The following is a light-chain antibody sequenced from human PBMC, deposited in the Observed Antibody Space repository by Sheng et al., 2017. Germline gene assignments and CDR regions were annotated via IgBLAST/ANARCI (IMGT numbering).Light chain of an antibody. CDR3: QSYDASLSGSV. CDR2: RYT. CDR1: SSNIGAGFD. V-gene: IGLV1-40*01. J-gene: IGLJ3*02. Sequence: QSVLTQPPSVPGAPGQRVTISCTGSSSNIGAGFDVHWYQHLPGTAPKLLIYRYTNRPSGVPDRFSGSKSGTSASLAITGLQAEDEADYYCQSYDASLSGSVFGGGTKLTVV.